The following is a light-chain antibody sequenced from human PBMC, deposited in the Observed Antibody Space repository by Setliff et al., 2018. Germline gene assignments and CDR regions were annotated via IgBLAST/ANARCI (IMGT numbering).Light chain of an antibody. CDR1: SSDVGGYNY. CDR2: EVS. CDR3: QSNDISLSGYV. J-gene: IGLJ1*01. V-gene: IGLV2-8*01. Sequence: QSVLTQPPSASGSPGQSVTISCTGTSSDVGGYNYVSWYQQHPGKAPKLMIYEVSKRPSGVPDRFSGSKSGNTASLTVSGLQAEDEADYYCQSNDISLSGYVFGTGTKVTVL.